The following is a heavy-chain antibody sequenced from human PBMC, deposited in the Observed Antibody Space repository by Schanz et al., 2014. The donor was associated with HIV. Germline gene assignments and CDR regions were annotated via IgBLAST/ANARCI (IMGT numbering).Heavy chain of an antibody. Sequence: QVQLVESGGGVVQPGRSLRLSCTASGFTFSNYGMHWVRQAPGKGLEWVAVISYDGTKKHYADSVKGRFSISRDNSKNTVYLQMTTLRIDDTAVYYCAKPEYDSRGNSQSHFDYWGQGTLVTVSS. CDR1: GFTFSNYG. V-gene: IGHV3-30-3*02. CDR3: AKPEYDSRGNSQSHFDY. D-gene: IGHD3-22*01. J-gene: IGHJ4*02. CDR2: ISYDGTKK.